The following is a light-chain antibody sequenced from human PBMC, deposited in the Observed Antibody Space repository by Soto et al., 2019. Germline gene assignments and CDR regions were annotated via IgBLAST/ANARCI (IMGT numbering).Light chain of an antibody. Sequence: EIVMTQSPATLSVSQGERATLSCRASQSVSGSYLAWYQQKPGQAPRLLIYSASTRATGIPARFSGSQSGTEFTLTISSLLSEDFAVYACQQYNNWPLTFGGGTKV. CDR3: QQYNNWPLT. J-gene: IGKJ4*01. V-gene: IGKV3D-15*01. CDR2: SAS. CDR1: QSVSGSY.